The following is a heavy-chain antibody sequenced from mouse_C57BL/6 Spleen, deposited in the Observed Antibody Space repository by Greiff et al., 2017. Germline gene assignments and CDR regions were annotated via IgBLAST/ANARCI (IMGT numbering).Heavy chain of an antibody. CDR2: IHPNSGST. CDR1: GYTFTSYW. CDR3: ARFSDGFFCDY. J-gene: IGHJ2*01. V-gene: IGHV1-64*01. Sequence: QVQLQQPGAELVKPGASVKLSCKASGYTFTSYWMHWVKQRPGQGLEWIGMIHPNSGSTNYNEKFKSKATLTVDKSSSTAYMQLSSLTSEDSAVYYCARFSDGFFCDYWGQGTTLTVSS. D-gene: IGHD2-3*01.